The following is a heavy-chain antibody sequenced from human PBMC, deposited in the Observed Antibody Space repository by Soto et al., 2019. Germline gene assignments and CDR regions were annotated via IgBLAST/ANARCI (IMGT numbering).Heavy chain of an antibody. D-gene: IGHD2-2*01. CDR2: IFYSGST. Sequence: PSESLSLTCTVSGGSISSGDYYWSWIRQPPGKGLEWVAYIFYSGSTSYNPSLKSRVTISVDTSKNQFSLKLSSVTAADTAVYYCAGARLGYCSSSSCDWFDPRGQGTWVTVS. V-gene: IGHV4-30-4*01. J-gene: IGHJ5*02. CDR1: GGSISSGDYY. CDR3: AGARLGYCSSSSCDWFDP.